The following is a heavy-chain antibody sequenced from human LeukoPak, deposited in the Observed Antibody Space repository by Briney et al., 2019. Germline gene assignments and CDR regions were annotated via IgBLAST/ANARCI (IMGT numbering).Heavy chain of an antibody. CDR2: ISGRSTYT. D-gene: IGHD6-13*01. CDR3: ARAVAGARGKMFDY. CDR1: EFTFSDYY. J-gene: IGHJ4*02. Sequence: GGSLRLSCAASEFTFSDYYMSWIRQAPGKGLEWVSYISGRSTYTNYADSVKGRFTISRDNAKNSLYLQMSSLRAEDTAVYYCARAVAGARGKMFDYWGQGTLVTVSS. V-gene: IGHV3-11*05.